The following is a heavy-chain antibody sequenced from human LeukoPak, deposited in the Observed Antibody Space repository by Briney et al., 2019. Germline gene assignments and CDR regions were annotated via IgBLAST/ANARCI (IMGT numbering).Heavy chain of an antibody. CDR3: AISRYSGSSLDY. Sequence: GGSLRLSCAASGFTFTTYWMHWVRQAPGKGLMWVSRISGDGGTSAYGDSVKGRFTISRDNAKNTLYLQMNSLRTEDTALYYCAISRYSGSSLDYWGQGSLVTVPS. CDR1: GFTFTTYW. D-gene: IGHD1-26*01. V-gene: IGHV3-74*01. J-gene: IGHJ4*02. CDR2: ISGDGGTS.